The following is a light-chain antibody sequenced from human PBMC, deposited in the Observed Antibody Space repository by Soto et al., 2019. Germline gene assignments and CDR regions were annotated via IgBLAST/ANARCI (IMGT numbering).Light chain of an antibody. V-gene: IGLV2-8*01. CDR3: SSYAGSNKV. CDR2: EVS. CDR1: SSDIGAYNY. Sequence: QSALTQPPSASGSPGQSVAISCTGTSSDIGAYNYVSWYQQYPGKAPKLIIYEVSKRPSGVPDRFSGSKSGNTSSLTVSGLQADDEADYYCSSYAGSNKVFGGGNKLTVL. J-gene: IGLJ2*01.